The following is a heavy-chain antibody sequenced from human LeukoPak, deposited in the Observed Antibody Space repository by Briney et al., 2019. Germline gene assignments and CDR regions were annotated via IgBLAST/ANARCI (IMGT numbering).Heavy chain of an antibody. CDR2: IYYSGST. J-gene: IGHJ4*02. CDR1: GGSISSSSYY. D-gene: IGHD3-22*01. CDR3: ASPLYYYDSSGYRFDY. V-gene: IGHV4-39*01. Sequence: SETLSLTCTVSGGSISSSSYYWGWIRQPPGKGLEWIGSIYYSGSTYCNPSLKSRVTISVDTSKNQFSLKLSSVTAADTAVYYCASPLYYYDSSGYRFDYWGQGTLVTVSS.